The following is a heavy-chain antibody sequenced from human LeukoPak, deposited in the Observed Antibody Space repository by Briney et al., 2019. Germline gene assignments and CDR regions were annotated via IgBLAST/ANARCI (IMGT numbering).Heavy chain of an antibody. CDR1: GISNYY. J-gene: IGHJ5*02. V-gene: IGHV4-59*08. CDR3: ASYCSGGSCYPEYNWFDP. D-gene: IGHD2-15*01. CDR2: VYYDGRS. Sequence: SETLSLTCTVSGISNYYWSWIRQPPEKGLEWIGYVYYDGRSNYNSSLRSRVTMSIDTSKNQFSLKLSSVTAADTAVYYCASYCSGGSCYPEYNWFDPWGQGTLVTVSS.